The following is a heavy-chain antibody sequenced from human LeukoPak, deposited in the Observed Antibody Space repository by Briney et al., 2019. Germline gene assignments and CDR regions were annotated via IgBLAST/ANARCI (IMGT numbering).Heavy chain of an antibody. D-gene: IGHD3-3*01. J-gene: IGHJ4*02. V-gene: IGHV4-38-2*01. CDR3: ARQGVLRFLEWLSDFDY. Sequence: SETLSLTCAVSGYSISSGYYWGWIRQPPGKGLEWIGRIYHSGSTYYNPSLKSRVTISVDTSKNQFSLRLSSVTAADTAVYYCARQGVLRFLEWLSDFDYWGQGTLVTVSS. CDR1: GYSISSGYY. CDR2: IYHSGST.